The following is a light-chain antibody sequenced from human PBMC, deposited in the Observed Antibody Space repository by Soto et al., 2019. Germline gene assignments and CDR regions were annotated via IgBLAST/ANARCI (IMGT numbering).Light chain of an antibody. CDR1: QTVRSSY. J-gene: IGKJ1*01. V-gene: IGKV3-20*01. CDR2: RAS. Sequence: EIVLTQSPATLSLSPGQRATLSCRASQTVRSSYLAWYQQKPGQAPRLLIYRASTRATGVPARFSGSGSGTDFALTISRVEPEDFAIYFCQQYGSSPGTFGQGTKVDI. CDR3: QQYGSSPGT.